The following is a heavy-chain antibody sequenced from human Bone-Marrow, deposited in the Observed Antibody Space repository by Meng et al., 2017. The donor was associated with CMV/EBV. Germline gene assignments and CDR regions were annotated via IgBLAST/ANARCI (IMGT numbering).Heavy chain of an antibody. D-gene: IGHD2-2*01. CDR2: INPNSGGT. V-gene: IGHV1-2*02. J-gene: IGHJ6*02. CDR3: ARGPSRGHYYYYYGMDV. CDR1: GYTFTGYY. Sequence: ASVKVSCKASGYTFTGYYMHWVRQAPGQGLEWMGWINPNSGGTNYAQKFQGRVTMTRDTSTSTAYMELSRLRSDDTAVYYCARGPSRGHYYYYYGMDVWGQGTTVTVSS.